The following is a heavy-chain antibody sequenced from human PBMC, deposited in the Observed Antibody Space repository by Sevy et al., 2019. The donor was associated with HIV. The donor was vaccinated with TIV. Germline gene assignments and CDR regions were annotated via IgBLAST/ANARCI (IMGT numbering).Heavy chain of an antibody. D-gene: IGHD1-26*01. CDR2: IMPGGIT. V-gene: IGHV4-34*01. Sequence: SETLSLTCAAYGGSFSGYYWTWIRQPPGKGLEWIGEIMPGGITNYNPSLKSRVTISIDTSKNQFSLKVKSVTAADTAIYYCARGQWEHPFWGQGTKVTVSS. J-gene: IGHJ4*02. CDR3: ARGQWEHPF. CDR1: GGSFSGYY.